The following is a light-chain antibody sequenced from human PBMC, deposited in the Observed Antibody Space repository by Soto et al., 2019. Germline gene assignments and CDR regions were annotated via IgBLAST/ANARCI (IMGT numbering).Light chain of an antibody. V-gene: IGLV2-14*01. CDR2: EVS. Sequence: QSVLTQPASVSGSPGQSITISCTGTSSDVGGYNYVSWYQQHPGKAPKLMIYEVSNRPSGVSNRFSGSKSGNTASLTISGLQAEDEADYYCGSYTSSSTGYVFGTGTKSPS. J-gene: IGLJ1*01. CDR3: GSYTSSSTGYV. CDR1: SSDVGGYNY.